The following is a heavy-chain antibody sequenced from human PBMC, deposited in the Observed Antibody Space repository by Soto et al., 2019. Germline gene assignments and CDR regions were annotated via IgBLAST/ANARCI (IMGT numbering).Heavy chain of an antibody. Sequence: SETLSLTCAVHGGSFSGYYWSWIRQPPGKGLEWIGEINHSGSTNYNPSLKSRVTISVDTSKNQFSLKLSSVTAADTAVYYCARVRAYCSGGSCYYYYYYMDVWGKGTTVTVSS. J-gene: IGHJ6*03. CDR3: ARVRAYCSGGSCYYYYYYMDV. CDR1: GGSFSGYY. CDR2: INHSGST. V-gene: IGHV4-34*01. D-gene: IGHD2-15*01.